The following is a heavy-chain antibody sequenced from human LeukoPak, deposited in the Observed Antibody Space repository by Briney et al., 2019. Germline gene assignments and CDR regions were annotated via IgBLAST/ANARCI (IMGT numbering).Heavy chain of an antibody. CDR3: ARERGYCSTTSCPKIDAFDL. D-gene: IGHD2-2*01. CDR1: RFTFSHYW. CDR2: INSDESTT. V-gene: IGHV3-74*01. Sequence: PGGSLRLSCAASRFTFSHYWMHWVRQAPGKGLVWVSRINSDESTTTYADSVKGRFTISRDNAKNTLFLQMNSLRAEDTAVYYCARERGYCSTTSCPKIDAFDLWGQGTLVTVSS. J-gene: IGHJ3*01.